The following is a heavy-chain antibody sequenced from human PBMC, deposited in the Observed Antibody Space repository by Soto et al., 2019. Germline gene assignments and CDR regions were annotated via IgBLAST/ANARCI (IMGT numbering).Heavy chain of an antibody. Sequence: GGSLRLSCAASGFTLSDYYMSWIRQAPGKGLEWVSYISYRGSAKYYADSVKGRFTVSRDNTKNSLYLQMNSLRAEDTAIYYCARDVSGTTYYYDSRGYYFDQWGQGILVTVSS. J-gene: IGHJ4*02. CDR2: ISYRGSAK. D-gene: IGHD3-22*01. V-gene: IGHV3-11*01. CDR3: ARDVSGTTYYYDSRGYYFDQ. CDR1: GFTLSDYY.